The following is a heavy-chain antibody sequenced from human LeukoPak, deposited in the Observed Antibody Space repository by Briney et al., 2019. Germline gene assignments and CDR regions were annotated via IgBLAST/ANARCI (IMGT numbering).Heavy chain of an antibody. J-gene: IGHJ4*02. V-gene: IGHV4-4*02. CDR1: GGSISSSNW. Sequence: SETLSLTCAVSGGSISSSNWWSWVRQPPGKGLEWIGEIYHSGSTNYNPSLKSRVTTSVDTSKNQFSLKLSSVTAADTAVYYCARDAYYYGSGSPYYFDYWGQGTLVTVSS. CDR3: ARDAYYYGSGSPYYFDY. D-gene: IGHD3-10*01. CDR2: IYHSGST.